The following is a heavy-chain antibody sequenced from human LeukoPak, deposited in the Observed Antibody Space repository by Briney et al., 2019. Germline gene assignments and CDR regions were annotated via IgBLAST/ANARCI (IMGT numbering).Heavy chain of an antibody. CDR2: IKQDGSAK. J-gene: IGHJ4*02. Sequence: GGSLRPSCAASGFTFSTYWMTWVRQAPGKGLEWVANIKQDGSAKYYVDSLRGRFSISRDNVKNSLFLQMNSLSAEDTAVYYCARCPYDSTGYYSVPSHLDYWGQGTLVTVSS. CDR1: GFTFSTYW. V-gene: IGHV3-7*01. CDR3: ARCPYDSTGYYSVPSHLDY. D-gene: IGHD3-22*01.